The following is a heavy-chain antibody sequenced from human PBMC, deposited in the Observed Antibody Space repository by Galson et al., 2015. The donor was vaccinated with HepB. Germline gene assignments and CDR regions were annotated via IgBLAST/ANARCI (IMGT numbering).Heavy chain of an antibody. D-gene: IGHD3-22*01. V-gene: IGHV3-23*01. CDR1: GFTFSSYA. CDR3: AKVPFGYDSSEVVGMDV. J-gene: IGHJ6*02. CDR2: ISGSGGST. Sequence: SLRLSCAASGFTFSSYAMSWVRQAPGKGLEWVLAISGSGGSTYYADSVKGRFTISRDNSKNTLYLQMNSLRAEDTAVYYCAKVPFGYDSSEVVGMDVWGQGTTVTVSS.